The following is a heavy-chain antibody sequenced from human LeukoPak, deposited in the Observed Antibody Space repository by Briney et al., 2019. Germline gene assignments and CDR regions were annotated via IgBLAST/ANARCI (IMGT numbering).Heavy chain of an antibody. CDR1: GDTFTSHY. CDR3: ARSPAYCSGSTCYGHNWFDP. V-gene: IGHV1-46*01. D-gene: IGHD2-15*01. Sequence: ASVKVSCKASGDTFTSHYIHWVRQAPGQGLEWMGISNPRGGSTSHAQKFQGRVTMTTDTSTSTVYMELSSLRSEGTAVYYCARSPAYCSGSTCYGHNWFDPWGQGTLVTVSS. CDR2: SNPRGGST. J-gene: IGHJ5*02.